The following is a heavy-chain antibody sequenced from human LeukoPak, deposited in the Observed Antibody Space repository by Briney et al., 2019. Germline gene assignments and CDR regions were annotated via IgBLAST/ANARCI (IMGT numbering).Heavy chain of an antibody. D-gene: IGHD5-24*01. V-gene: IGHV4-61*08. CDR1: GGSINTGGFY. CDR3: ARAGGGRWLQSIDY. CDR2: IYYSGST. Sequence: SETLSLTCSVSGGSINTGGFYWSWIRQFPGKGLEWIGYIYYSGSTNYNPSLKSRVTISVDTSKNQFSLKLSSVTAADTAVYYCARAGGGRWLQSIDYWGQGTLVTVSS. J-gene: IGHJ4*02.